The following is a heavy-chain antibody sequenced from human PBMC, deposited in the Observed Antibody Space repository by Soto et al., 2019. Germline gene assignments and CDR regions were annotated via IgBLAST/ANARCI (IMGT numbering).Heavy chain of an antibody. V-gene: IGHV4-39*01. J-gene: IGHJ6*02. CDR1: GGSIGSSSYS. D-gene: IGHD2-2*01. Sequence: QLQLQESGPRLVKPSETLSLTCSVSGGSIGSSSYSWGWIRQPPGKGLEWIGTIYYSGSTHYNPSLEGRVAISEDTPNNQLSLRLSSVTAADTAVYYCGRQPGHCGSTTCFGYYSVDVWGQGTTVTVS. CDR3: GRQPGHCGSTTCFGYYSVDV. CDR2: IYYSGST.